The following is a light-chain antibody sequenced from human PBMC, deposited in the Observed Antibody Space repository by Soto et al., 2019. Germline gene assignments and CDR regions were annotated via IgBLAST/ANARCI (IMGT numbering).Light chain of an antibody. CDR2: GAS. V-gene: IGKV3-15*01. J-gene: IGKJ5*01. Sequence: EIVFTESPGTLSLSPEERARLSCRASQSVNIYLAWYQQKPGQAPRLLIFGASYRATGIPDRFSGSGSGTEFTLTISSLQSEDFADYYCQQYQNWPLITFGQGTRLEIK. CDR3: QQYQNWPLIT. CDR1: QSVNIY.